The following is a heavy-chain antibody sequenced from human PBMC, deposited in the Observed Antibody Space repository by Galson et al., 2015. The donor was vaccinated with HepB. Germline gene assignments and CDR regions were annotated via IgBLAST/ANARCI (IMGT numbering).Heavy chain of an antibody. Sequence: ETLSLTCTVSGGSISSSGYYWGWIRQPPGKGLEWIGSIYYSGNTYYNPSLKSRVTISVDTSKNQFSLKLSSVTAADTAVYYCARQSWDTAMVIDYWGQGTLVTVSS. CDR3: ARQSWDTAMVIDY. D-gene: IGHD5-18*01. J-gene: IGHJ4*02. CDR1: GGSISSSGYY. V-gene: IGHV4-39*01. CDR2: IYYSGNT.